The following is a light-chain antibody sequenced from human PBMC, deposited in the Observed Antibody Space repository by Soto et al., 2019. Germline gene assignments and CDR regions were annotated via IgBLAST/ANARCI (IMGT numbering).Light chain of an antibody. J-gene: IGKJ1*01. Sequence: DIPMTQSPSYVSASVGDRVTITCRASQVIGSWLAWYQQKPGKAPKLLIYAASSLHSGVPSSFSGSGSGTDFTLTISSLQPEDSATYYCQQANRFPWTFGQGTKVENK. CDR1: QVIGSW. V-gene: IGKV1-12*01. CDR2: AAS. CDR3: QQANRFPWT.